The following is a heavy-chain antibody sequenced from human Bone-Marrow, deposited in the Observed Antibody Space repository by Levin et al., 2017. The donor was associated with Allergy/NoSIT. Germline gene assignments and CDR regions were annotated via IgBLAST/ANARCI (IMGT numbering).Heavy chain of an antibody. Sequence: GGSLRLSCAASGFTLKTYSMNWVRQAPGKGLEWVSYISRSSGTIFYADSVKGRFTISRDNAKNSLTLQMNSLRAEDTAVYYCARGIIGDVRVAHKEAFDIWGQGTMVSVSS. CDR2: ISRSSGTI. D-gene: IGHD2-8*02. V-gene: IGHV3-48*04. J-gene: IGHJ3*02. CDR3: ARGIIGDVRVAHKEAFDI. CDR1: GFTLKTYS.